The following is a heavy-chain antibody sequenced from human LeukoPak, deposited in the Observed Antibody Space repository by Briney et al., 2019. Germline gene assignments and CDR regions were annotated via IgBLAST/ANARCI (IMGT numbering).Heavy chain of an antibody. CDR3: ACAPDSSRGYQTGGFLS. V-gene: IGHV4-61*02. D-gene: IGHD1-1*01. CDR2: IFASGGT. J-gene: IGHJ4*02. CDR1: GGSITSGSNY. Sequence: SETLSLTCTASGGSITSGSNYWIWIRQPAGKGLEWIGRIFASGGTAYNPSLNCRVAISMDRFKNQLDLYMKTVTAANKALYYCACAPDSSRGYQTGGFLSWGQGNLGTVSS.